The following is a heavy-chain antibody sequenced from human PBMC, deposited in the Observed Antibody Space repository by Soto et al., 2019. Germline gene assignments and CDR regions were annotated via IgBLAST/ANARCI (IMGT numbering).Heavy chain of an antibody. CDR3: ARDTGDGTFDF. D-gene: IGHD7-27*01. Sequence: ASVKVSCKASGYTFSSYAMHWVRQAPGQRLEWMGWINAGYGNTKSSQKFQDRVTISRDTSASTAYMELTSLRSEDTAVYYCARDTGDGTFDFWGQGTLVTVFS. CDR1: GYTFSSYA. J-gene: IGHJ4*02. V-gene: IGHV1-3*01. CDR2: INAGYGNT.